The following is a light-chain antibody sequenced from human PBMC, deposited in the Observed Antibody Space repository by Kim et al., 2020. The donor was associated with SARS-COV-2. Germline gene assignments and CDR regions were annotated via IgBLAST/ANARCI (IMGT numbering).Light chain of an antibody. Sequence: ASVGDRVTITCRASHAINDDLGWYQQKPGKAPKLLIYAASNLQSGVPSRFSGSGSGTDFTLTISSLQPEDFATYYCLQDHNYPLTFGGGTKVDIK. CDR2: AAS. CDR3: LQDHNYPLT. J-gene: IGKJ4*01. V-gene: IGKV1-6*01. CDR1: HAINDD.